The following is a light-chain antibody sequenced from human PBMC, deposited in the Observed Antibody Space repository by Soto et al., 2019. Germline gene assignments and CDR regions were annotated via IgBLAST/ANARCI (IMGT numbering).Light chain of an antibody. CDR2: GAS. V-gene: IGKV3-15*01. CDR3: QQYNNWPYT. CDR1: QSVSSN. Sequence: EIVMTQSPATLSVSPGERATLSCGASQSVSSNLAWYHQKPGQAPRLLIYGASTRATGIQARFSGSGSGTEFTLTISTLQSEDFAVYYWQQYNNWPYTFGQGTKLEIK. J-gene: IGKJ2*01.